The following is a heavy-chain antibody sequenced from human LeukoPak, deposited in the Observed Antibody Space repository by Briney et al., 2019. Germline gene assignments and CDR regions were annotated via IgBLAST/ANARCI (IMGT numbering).Heavy chain of an antibody. J-gene: IGHJ5*02. CDR3: AREGTHTSSWYHWFDP. CDR1: GDSISSDYY. V-gene: IGHV4-38-2*02. CDR2: KYHSAAT. Sequence: SVTLSFNCTVSGDSISSDYYWAWIRQPPRKGLEWIGSKYHSAATYYNPSLKSRVTIAVDTPKNHFDLRLISVTAADVSVYYCAREGTHTSSWYHWFDPWGHGTLVTVSS. D-gene: IGHD6-13*01.